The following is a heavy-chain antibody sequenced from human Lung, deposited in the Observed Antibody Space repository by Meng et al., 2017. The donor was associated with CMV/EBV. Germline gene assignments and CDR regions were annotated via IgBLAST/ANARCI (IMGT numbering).Heavy chain of an antibody. V-gene: IGHV6-1*01. D-gene: IGHD6-19*01. CDR2: TYYRSKWYN. Sequence: GYSVSSDSAAWTSLRQSPSRGLEWLGKTYYRSKWYNDYAESVKGRITIYADTSKNQFSLQLISVTPEDTAVYYCAGGGGYTSGWYDYWGQGTLVTVSS. CDR1: GYSVSSDSAA. CDR3: AGGGGYTSGWYDY. J-gene: IGHJ4*02.